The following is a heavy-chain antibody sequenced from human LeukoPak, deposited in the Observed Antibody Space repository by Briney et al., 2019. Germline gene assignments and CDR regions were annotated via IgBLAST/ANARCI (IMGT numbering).Heavy chain of an antibody. D-gene: IGHD1-26*01. CDR1: GGTFSSYA. CDR3: ARGEWELLGTFDY. Sequence: GASVTVSCTASGGTFSSYAISWVRQAPGQGLEWMGGIIPIFGTANYAQKFQGRVTITADESTSTAYMELSSLRSEDTAVYYCARGEWELLGTFDYWGQGTLVTVSS. CDR2: IIPIFGTA. V-gene: IGHV1-69*13. J-gene: IGHJ4*02.